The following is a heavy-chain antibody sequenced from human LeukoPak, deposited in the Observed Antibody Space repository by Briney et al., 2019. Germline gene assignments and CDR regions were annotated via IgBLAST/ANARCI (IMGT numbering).Heavy chain of an antibody. CDR3: AKAGRAAAAPGPFDH. CDR2: ISGSGGST. D-gene: IGHD6-13*01. Sequence: GGSLRLSCAASGFTFSSYAMSWVRQAPGKGLEWVSAISGSGGSTYYADSVKGRFTISRDNSKNTLYLQMNNLRAEDTAVYYCAKAGRAAAAPGPFDHWGQGTLVTVSS. J-gene: IGHJ5*02. CDR1: GFTFSSYA. V-gene: IGHV3-23*01.